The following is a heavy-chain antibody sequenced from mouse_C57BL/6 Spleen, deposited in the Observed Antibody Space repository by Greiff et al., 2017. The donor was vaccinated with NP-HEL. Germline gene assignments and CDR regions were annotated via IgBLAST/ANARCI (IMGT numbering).Heavy chain of an antibody. CDR2: INPNNGGT. CDR3: ARSEGNCDY. V-gene: IGHV1-26*01. Sequence: VQLQQSGPELVKPGASVKISCKASGYTFTDYYMNWVKQSHGKSLEWIGDINPNNGGTSYNQKFKGKATLTVDKSSSTAYMELRSLTSEDSAVYYCARSEGNCDYWGQGTTLTVSS. J-gene: IGHJ2*01. CDR1: GYTFTDYY.